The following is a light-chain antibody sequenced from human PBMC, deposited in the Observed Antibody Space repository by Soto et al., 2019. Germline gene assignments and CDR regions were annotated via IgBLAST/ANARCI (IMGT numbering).Light chain of an antibody. Sequence: DIVLTQSPATLALSPGERATLSCRASPGVSTYLAWYQQKPGQAPRLLIYDASNRATGIPARFSGSGSGTDFTLTIASLEPEDCAVYYCQQRINWPLTFGGGTKVEIK. CDR1: PGVSTY. V-gene: IGKV3-11*01. J-gene: IGKJ4*01. CDR2: DAS. CDR3: QQRINWPLT.